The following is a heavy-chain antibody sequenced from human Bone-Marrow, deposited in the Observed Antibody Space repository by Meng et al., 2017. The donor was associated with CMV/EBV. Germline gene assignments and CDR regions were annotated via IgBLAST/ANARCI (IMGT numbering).Heavy chain of an antibody. CDR3: ARVRHGGHLRYRDYDF. V-gene: IGHV3-30*04. Sequence: GGSLRLSCAASGFTFSSYAMHWVRQAPGKGLEWVAVISYDGSNKYYADSVKGRFTISRDNSKNTLYLQMNSLRAEDTAVYYCARVRHGGHLRYRDYDFWGQATLVTVSS. CDR2: ISYDGSNK. J-gene: IGHJ4*02. D-gene: IGHD3-16*01. CDR1: GFTFSSYA.